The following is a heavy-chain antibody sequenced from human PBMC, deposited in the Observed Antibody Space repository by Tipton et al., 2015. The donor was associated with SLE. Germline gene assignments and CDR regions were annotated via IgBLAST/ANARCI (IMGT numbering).Heavy chain of an antibody. D-gene: IGHD2-15*01. Sequence: SLRLSCRASGFTLSNYWMSWVRQAPGKRLEWVANIKQDGSEKYYVDSVKGRFTISRDNAKNSLFLQVNSLRAEDTAVYYCARVYCISGNCYLFDYWGQGALVTVSS. V-gene: IGHV3-7*01. CDR3: ARVYCISGNCYLFDY. J-gene: IGHJ4*02. CDR1: GFTLSNYW. CDR2: IKQDGSEK.